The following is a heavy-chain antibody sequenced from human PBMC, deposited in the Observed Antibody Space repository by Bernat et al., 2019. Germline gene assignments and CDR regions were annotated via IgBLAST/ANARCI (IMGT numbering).Heavy chain of an antibody. J-gene: IGHJ5*02. Sequence: QLQLQESGPGLVKPSETLSLTCTVSAGSISSHNYFWGWIREPPGKGLEWIGSVYSGGSTYYNPSLKGRVTISVDTSKNQFSLKLTSVTAADTAVYYCARLSGYAFDPWGQGTLVTVSS. D-gene: IGHD5-12*01. CDR1: AGSISSHNYF. CDR3: ARLSGYAFDP. CDR2: VYSGGST. V-gene: IGHV4-39*01.